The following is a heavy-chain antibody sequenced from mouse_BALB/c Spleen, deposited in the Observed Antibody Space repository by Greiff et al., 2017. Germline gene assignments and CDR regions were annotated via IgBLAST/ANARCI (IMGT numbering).Heavy chain of an antibody. CDR1: GYTFTSYW. CDR3: TGNNYGYDGGNYYAMDY. Sequence: VQLQQPGAELVRPGASVKLSCTASGYTFTSYWINWVKQRPGQGLEWIGNIYPSDSYTNYNQKFKDKATLTVDKSSSTAYMQLSSPTSEDSAVYYYTGNNYGYDGGNYYAMDYWGQGTSVTVSS. D-gene: IGHD2-14*01. CDR2: IYPSDSYT. J-gene: IGHJ4*01. V-gene: IGHV1-69*02.